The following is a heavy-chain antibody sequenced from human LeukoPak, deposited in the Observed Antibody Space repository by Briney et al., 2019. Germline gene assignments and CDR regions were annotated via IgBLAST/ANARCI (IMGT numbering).Heavy chain of an antibody. CDR2: ISAYNGNT. D-gene: IGHD4-23*01. Sequence: ASVKVSCKASGYTFISYDISWVRQAPGQGLEWMGWISAYNGNTNYAQKLQGRVTMTTDTSTSTAYMELRSLRSDDTAVYYCARDRPVSRDYGGRNFDYWGQGTLVTVSS. CDR3: ARDRPVSRDYGGRNFDY. V-gene: IGHV1-18*01. J-gene: IGHJ4*02. CDR1: GYTFISYD.